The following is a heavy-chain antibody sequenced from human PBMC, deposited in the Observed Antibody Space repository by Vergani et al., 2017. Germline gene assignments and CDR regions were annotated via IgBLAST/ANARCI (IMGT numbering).Heavy chain of an antibody. CDR3: ARDGSSYWNNWFDP. D-gene: IGHD6-6*01. CDR2: IYYSGST. CDR1: GGSISSYY. V-gene: IGHV4-59*01. J-gene: IGHJ5*02. Sequence: QVQLQESGPGLVKPSETLSLTCTVSGGSISSYYWSWIRQPPGQGLEWIGYIYYSGSTNYNPSLKRRVTISVDTSKNQFSLKLSSVTAADTAVYYCARDGSSYWNNWFDPWGQGTLVTVSS.